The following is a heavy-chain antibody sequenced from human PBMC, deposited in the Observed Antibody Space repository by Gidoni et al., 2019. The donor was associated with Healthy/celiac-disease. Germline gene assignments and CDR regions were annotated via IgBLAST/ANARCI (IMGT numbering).Heavy chain of an antibody. Sequence: QLQLQESGSGLVTPSQTLSLTCAVSGGSISSGGYSWSWIRQPPGKGLEWIGYIYHSGSTYYNPSLKSRVTISVDRSKNQFSLKLSSVTAADTAVYYCARSGYSYGFGYYYGMDVWGQGTTVTVSS. V-gene: IGHV4-30-2*01. CDR2: IYHSGST. CDR1: GGSISSGGYS. CDR3: ARSGYSYGFGYYYGMDV. J-gene: IGHJ6*02. D-gene: IGHD5-18*01.